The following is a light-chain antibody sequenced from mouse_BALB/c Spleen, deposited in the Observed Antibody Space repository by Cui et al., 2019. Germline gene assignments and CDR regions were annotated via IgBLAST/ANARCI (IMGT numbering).Light chain of an antibody. CDR2: RAN. Sequence: DIKMTQSPSSMYASLGESVPITCKASQDINSYLSWFQQKPGKSPKTLIYRANRLVDGVPSRFSGSGSGQDYSLTISSLEYEDMGIYYCLQYDEFPWTFGGGTKLEIK. V-gene: IGKV14-111*01. J-gene: IGKJ1*01. CDR1: QDINSY. CDR3: LQYDEFPWT.